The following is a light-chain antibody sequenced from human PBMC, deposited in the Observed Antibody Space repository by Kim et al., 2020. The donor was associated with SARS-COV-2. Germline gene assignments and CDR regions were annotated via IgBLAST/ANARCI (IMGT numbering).Light chain of an antibody. J-gene: IGKJ2*03. CDR3: MQGVQRLYS. Sequence: LVMTQTPLSLSVTPGQPASISCKSSQSLLHSDGKISLYWYLQKPGQPPQLLIYEVSKRFSGVPERFGGSGSGTDFTLKISRVEAENVGLNYCMQGVQRLYSFGQGTKLEIK. V-gene: IGKV2D-29*01. CDR2: EVS. CDR1: QSLLHSDGKIS.